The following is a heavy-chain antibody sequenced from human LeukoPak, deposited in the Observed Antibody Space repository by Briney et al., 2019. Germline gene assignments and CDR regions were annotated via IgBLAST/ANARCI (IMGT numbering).Heavy chain of an antibody. CDR1: GYIFTSYD. D-gene: IGHD3-10*01. CDR2: MNPNSGNT. V-gene: IGHV1-8*01. Sequence: ASVKVSCKASGYIFTSYDINWVRQATGQGLEWMGWMNPNSGNTGYAQKFQGRVTMTRNTSISTAYMELSSLRSEDTAVYYCAYPGYYYYGMDVWGQGTTVTVSS. CDR3: AYPGYYYYGMDV. J-gene: IGHJ6*02.